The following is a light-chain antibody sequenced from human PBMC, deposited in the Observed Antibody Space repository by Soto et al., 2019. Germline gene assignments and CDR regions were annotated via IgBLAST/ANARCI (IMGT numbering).Light chain of an antibody. CDR2: GAS. CDR3: QQYNNWPPIT. J-gene: IGKJ5*01. CDR1: QSVSSN. Sequence: IVLTQSPATLPVSPGERATLSLTASQSVSSNLAWYQQKPGQAPRLLIYGASTRATGSPARFSRRRSGTAFTLTISSLQSEDFAFYYCQQYNNWPPITFGQGTRVEIK. V-gene: IGKV3-15*01.